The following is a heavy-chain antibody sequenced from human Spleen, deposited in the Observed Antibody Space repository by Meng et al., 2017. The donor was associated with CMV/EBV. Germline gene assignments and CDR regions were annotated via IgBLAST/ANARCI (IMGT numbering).Heavy chain of an antibody. CDR3: ARGNFFEGRDFWNGYFMDV. CDR2: ISYSGTSGST. CDR1: GGSMNGYL. Sequence: SETLSLTCTVSGGSMNGYLWSWIRQSPGEGLEWIAYISYSGTSGSTNYNPSLGSRVTITIDKSKNDFSLRLRSATAADTAVYYCARGNFFEGRDFWNGYFMDVWGQGILVTVSS. V-gene: IGHV4-59*12. J-gene: IGHJ4*02. D-gene: IGHD3/OR15-3a*01.